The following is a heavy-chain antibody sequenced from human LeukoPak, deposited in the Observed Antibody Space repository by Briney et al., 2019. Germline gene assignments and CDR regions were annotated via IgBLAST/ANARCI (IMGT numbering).Heavy chain of an antibody. CDR3: AKDHRRGENYYYYMDV. CDR1: GFTFSSYG. Sequence: GGSLRLSCAASGFTFSSYGMHWVRQAPGKGLEWVAFIRYDGSNKYYADSVKGRFTISRDNSKNTLYLQMNSLRAEDTAVYYCAKDHRRGENYYYYMDVWGKGTTVTVSS. V-gene: IGHV3-30*02. CDR2: IRYDGSNK. J-gene: IGHJ6*03. D-gene: IGHD5-24*01.